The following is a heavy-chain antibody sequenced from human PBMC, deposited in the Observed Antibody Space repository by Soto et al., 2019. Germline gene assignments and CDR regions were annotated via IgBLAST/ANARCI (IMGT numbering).Heavy chain of an antibody. Sequence: GGSLRLSCAASGFTFSSYWMHWVRQAPGKGLVWVSRTNSDGSSTSYADSVKGRFTISRDNAKNTLYLQMNSLRAEDTAVYYCARERYGPSANGMDVWGQGTTVTVSS. CDR2: TNSDGSST. CDR3: ARERYGPSANGMDV. CDR1: GFTFSSYW. D-gene: IGHD1-20*01. V-gene: IGHV3-74*01. J-gene: IGHJ6*02.